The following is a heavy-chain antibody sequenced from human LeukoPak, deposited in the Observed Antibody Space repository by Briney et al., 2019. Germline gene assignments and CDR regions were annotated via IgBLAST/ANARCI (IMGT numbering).Heavy chain of an antibody. Sequence: PGGSLRLSCAASGFTFNSYAMHWVRQAPGKGLEYVSAITSNGGSTYYANSVRGRFTISRDNSKNTLYLQMGSLRAEDMAVYYCAREYCSGGSCYSDRFYYYMDVWGKGTTVTVSS. CDR1: GFTFNSYA. J-gene: IGHJ6*03. CDR2: ITSNGGST. D-gene: IGHD2-15*01. CDR3: AREYCSGGSCYSDRFYYYMDV. V-gene: IGHV3-64*01.